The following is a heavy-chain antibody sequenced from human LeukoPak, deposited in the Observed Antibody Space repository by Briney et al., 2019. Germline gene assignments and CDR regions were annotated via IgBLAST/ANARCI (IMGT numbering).Heavy chain of an antibody. CDR2: ISYDGSNK. CDR3: AKDPFY. V-gene: IGHV3-30*18. J-gene: IGHJ4*02. Sequence: GGSLRLSCAASGFTFSSYGMHWVRQAPGKGLEWVAVISYDGSNKYYPDSVRGRFTISRDNSKNTLYLQMNSLRAEDTAVYYCAKDPFYWGQGTLVTVSS. CDR1: GFTFSSYG.